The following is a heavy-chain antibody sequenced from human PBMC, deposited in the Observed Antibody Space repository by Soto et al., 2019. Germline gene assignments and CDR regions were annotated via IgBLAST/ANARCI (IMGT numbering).Heavy chain of an antibody. J-gene: IGHJ4*02. V-gene: IGHV4-34*01. D-gene: IGHD1-1*01. CDR1: GGSFSGYY. CDR2: INHSGST. CDR3: ARGQLVQLERDGIFDY. Sequence: TSETLSLTCAVYGGSFSGYYWSWIRQPPGKGLEWIGEINHSGSTNYNPSLKSRVTISVDTSKNQFSLKLSSVTAADTAVYYCARGQLVQLERDGIFDYWGQGTLVTVSS.